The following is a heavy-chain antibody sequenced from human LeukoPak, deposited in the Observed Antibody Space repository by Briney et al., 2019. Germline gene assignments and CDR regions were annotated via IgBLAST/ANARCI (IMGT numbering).Heavy chain of an antibody. D-gene: IGHD3-9*01. CDR3: AKDQAYSHRYFDWLPTLDY. J-gene: IGHJ4*02. CDR2: ISGSGGST. Sequence: PGGSLRLSCAASGFTFSSYAMSWVRQAPGKGLGWVSAISGSGGSTYYADSVKGRFTISRDNSKNTLYLQMNSLRAEDTAVYYCAKDQAYSHRYFDWLPTLDYWGQGTLVTVSS. CDR1: GFTFSSYA. V-gene: IGHV3-23*01.